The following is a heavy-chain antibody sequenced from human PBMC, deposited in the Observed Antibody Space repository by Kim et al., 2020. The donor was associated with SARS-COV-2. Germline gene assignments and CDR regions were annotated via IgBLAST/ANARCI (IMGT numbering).Heavy chain of an antibody. CDR2: IWYDGSNK. V-gene: IGHV3-33*01. CDR1: GFTFSSYG. D-gene: IGHD3-3*01. CDR3: ARDLYGVVIGGPIGRFDY. J-gene: IGHJ4*02. Sequence: GGSLRLSCAASGFTFSSYGMHWVRQAPGKGLEWVAVIWYDGSNKYYADSVKGRFTISRDNSKNTLYRQMNSLRAEDTAVYYCARDLYGVVIGGPIGRFDYWGQGTLVTVSS.